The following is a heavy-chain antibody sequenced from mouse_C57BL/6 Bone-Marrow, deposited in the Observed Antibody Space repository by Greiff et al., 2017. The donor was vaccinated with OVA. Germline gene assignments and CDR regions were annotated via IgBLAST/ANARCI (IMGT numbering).Heavy chain of an antibody. CDR3: ARDDYYWDFDV. V-gene: IGHV7-1*01. J-gene: IGHJ1*03. CDR1: GFTFSDFY. CDR2: SRNKANDYTT. Sequence: EVKRVESGGGLVQSGRSLRLSCATSGFTFSDFYMEWVRHAPGKGLEWIAASRNKANDYTTEYSASVKGRFIVSRDTSQSILYLQMNALRAQDTDMYYYARDDYYWDFDVWGTGTTVTVSA.